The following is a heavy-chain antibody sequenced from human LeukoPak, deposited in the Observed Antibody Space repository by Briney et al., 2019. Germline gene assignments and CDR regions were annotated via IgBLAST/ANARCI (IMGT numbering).Heavy chain of an antibody. CDR2: IYYSGST. J-gene: IGHJ4*02. V-gene: IGHV4-31*03. CDR1: GGSISSGGYY. CDR3: ARVGRSSYYYDSSGYYSLDY. D-gene: IGHD3-22*01. Sequence: PSETLSLTCTVSGGSISSGGYYWSWIRQHPGKSLEWIGYIYYSGSTYYNPSLKSRVTISVDTSKNQFSLKLSSVTAADTAVYYCARVGRSSYYYDSSGYYSLDYRGQGTLVTVSS.